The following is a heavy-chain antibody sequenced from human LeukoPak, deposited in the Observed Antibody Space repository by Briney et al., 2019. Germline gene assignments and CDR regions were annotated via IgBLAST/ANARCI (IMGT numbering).Heavy chain of an antibody. D-gene: IGHD6-19*01. Sequence: PGGSLRLSCAASGXTFSGFYMSWIRQAPGKGLEWVSCIGSSSTYTNYADSVKGRFTISRDNAKNSLYLQMDGLRAEDTAVYYCARDRGAVAATWFDYWGQGTLVTVSS. CDR3: ARDRGAVAATWFDY. V-gene: IGHV3-11*05. J-gene: IGHJ4*02. CDR1: GXTFSGFY. CDR2: IGSSSTYT.